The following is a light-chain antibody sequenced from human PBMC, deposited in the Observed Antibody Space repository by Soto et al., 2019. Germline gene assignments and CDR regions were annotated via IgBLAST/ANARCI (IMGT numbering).Light chain of an antibody. CDR1: QSVSSY. J-gene: IGKJ4*01. Sequence: EIVLTQTPATLSLSPGERATLSCRASQSVSSYLAWYQQKPGQAPRVIIYDASNRATGIPARFSGSGSGTDFTLTISSLEPEDFAVYYCQQRSNWPTFGGGTKVEIK. V-gene: IGKV3-11*01. CDR2: DAS. CDR3: QQRSNWPT.